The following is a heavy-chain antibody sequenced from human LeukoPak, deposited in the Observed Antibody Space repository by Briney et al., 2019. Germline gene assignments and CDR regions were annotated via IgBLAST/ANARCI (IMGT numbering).Heavy chain of an antibody. J-gene: IGHJ3*02. D-gene: IGHD3-3*01. CDR3: ARDSSGHDFWSGYYTWPKGEAFDI. V-gene: IGHV3-48*01. CDR2: ISSSSSTI. CDR1: GFTFSSYS. Sequence: PGGSLRLSCAASGFTFSSYSMSWVRQAPGKGLEWLSYISSSSSTINYADSVKGRFTISRDNAKNSLYLQMNSLRAEDTAVYYCARDSSGHDFWSGYYTWPKGEAFDIWGQGTMVTVSS.